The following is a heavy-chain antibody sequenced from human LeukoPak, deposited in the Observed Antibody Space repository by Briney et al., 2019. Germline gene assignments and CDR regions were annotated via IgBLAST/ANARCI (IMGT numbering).Heavy chain of an antibody. J-gene: IGHJ3*02. Sequence: SETLSLTCTVSGGSISSGSYYWSWIRQPAGKGLEWIGRIYTSGSTNYNPSLKSRVTISVDTSKNQFSLKLSSVTAADTAVYYCARTPPLIYSSSNGDGGVIEDIWGQGTMVTVSS. CDR3: ARTPPLIYSSSNGDGGVIEDI. D-gene: IGHD6-6*01. V-gene: IGHV4-61*02. CDR2: IYTSGST. CDR1: GGSISSGSYY.